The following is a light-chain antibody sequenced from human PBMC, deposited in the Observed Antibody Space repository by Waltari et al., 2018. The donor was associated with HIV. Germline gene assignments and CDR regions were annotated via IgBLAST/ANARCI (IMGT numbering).Light chain of an antibody. V-gene: IGKV3-20*01. CDR3: HQYGSLPET. Sequence: DTALTQSPDTLSLSPGEGAILSCRTSQPVSSSHLAWYQQKPGQAPRLLVYGASTRAAGIPDRFSGSGSGADFTLSISRLEPEDFAVYYCHQYGSLPETFGQGTKV. CDR2: GAS. J-gene: IGKJ1*01. CDR1: QPVSSSH.